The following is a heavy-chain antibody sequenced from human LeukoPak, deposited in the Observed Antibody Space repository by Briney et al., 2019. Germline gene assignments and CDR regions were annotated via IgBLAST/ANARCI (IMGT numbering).Heavy chain of an antibody. CDR1: GGTFSSYA. CDR2: IIPIFGTA. CDR3: ARRGYSYGYNFDY. V-gene: IGHV1-69*13. J-gene: IGHJ4*02. Sequence: SVKVSCKASGGTFSSYAISWVRQAPGQGLEWMGGIIPIFGTANYAQKFQGRVTITADEPTSTAYMELSSLRSEDTAVYYCARRGYSYGYNFDYWGQGTLVTVSS. D-gene: IGHD5-18*01.